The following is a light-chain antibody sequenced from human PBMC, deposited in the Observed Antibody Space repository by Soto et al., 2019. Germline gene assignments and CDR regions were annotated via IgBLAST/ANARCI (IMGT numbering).Light chain of an antibody. CDR3: AAWDDSLNGSYV. CDR1: GSDVSGYNF. V-gene: IGLV2-11*01. CDR2: DVN. Sequence: QSALTQPRSVSGSPGQSVTISCTGAGSDVSGYNFLSWYQQYPGKAPKVIIYDVNKRPSGVPDRFSGSKSGKAASLTISGLQAEDEADYYCAAWDDSLNGSYVFGTGTKLTVL. J-gene: IGLJ1*01.